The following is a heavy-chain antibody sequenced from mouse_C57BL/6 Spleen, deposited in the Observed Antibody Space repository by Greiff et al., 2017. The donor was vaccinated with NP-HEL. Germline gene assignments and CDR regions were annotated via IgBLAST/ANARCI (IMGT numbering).Heavy chain of an antibody. D-gene: IGHD1-1*01. J-gene: IGHJ2*01. V-gene: IGHV1-26*01. CDR2: INPNNGGT. CDR1: GYTFTDYY. Sequence: EVQLQQSGPGLVKPGASVKISCKASGYTFTDYYMNWVKQSHGKSLEWIGDINPNNGGTSYNQKFKGKATLTVDKSSSTAYMELRSLTSEDSAVYYCAKAYYYGSSYVNYWGQGTTLTVSS. CDR3: AKAYYYGSSYVNY.